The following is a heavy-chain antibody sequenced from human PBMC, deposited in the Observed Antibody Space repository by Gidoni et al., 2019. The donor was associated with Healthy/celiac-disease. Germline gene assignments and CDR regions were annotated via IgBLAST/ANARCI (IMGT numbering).Heavy chain of an antibody. CDR2: IIPIFGTA. CDR3: AREGRQRVPSSYYYYYMDV. J-gene: IGHJ6*03. CDR1: GGTFSSYA. V-gene: IGHV1-69*01. Sequence: QVQLVQSGAEVKKPGSSVKVSCKASGGTFSSYAIIWVRQAPGQGLEWMGGIIPIFGTANYAQKFQGRVTITADESTSTAYRELSSLRSEDTGVYYCAREGRQRVPSSYYYYYMDVWGKGTTVTVSS. D-gene: IGHD6-6*01.